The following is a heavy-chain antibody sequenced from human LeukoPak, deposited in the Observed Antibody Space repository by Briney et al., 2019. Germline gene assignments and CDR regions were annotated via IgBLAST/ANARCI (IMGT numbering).Heavy chain of an antibody. CDR3: ARGQYYYDSSGYAFDY. CDR2: IYYSGST. V-gene: IGHV4-30-4*08. J-gene: IGHJ4*02. D-gene: IGHD3-22*01. CDR1: GGSISSGDYY. Sequence: PSQTLSLTCTVSGGSISSGDYYWSWIRQPPGKGLEWIGYIYYSGSTYYNPSLKSRVTISVDTSKNQFSLKLSSVTAAYTAVYYCARGQYYYDSSGYAFDYWGQGTLVTVSS.